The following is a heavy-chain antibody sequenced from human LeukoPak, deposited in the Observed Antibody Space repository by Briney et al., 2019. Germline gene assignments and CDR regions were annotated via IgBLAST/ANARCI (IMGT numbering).Heavy chain of an antibody. CDR3: ARVQLVYYYGSGSYLFDY. Sequence: PGGSLRLSCAASGFTFSSYSMNWVRQAPGKGLEWVSSISSSSSYIYYADSVKGRFTISRDNAKNSLYLQMNSLRAEDTAAYYCARVQLVYYYGSGSYLFDYWGQGTLVTVSS. CDR2: ISSSSSYI. J-gene: IGHJ4*02. CDR1: GFTFSSYS. V-gene: IGHV3-21*01. D-gene: IGHD3-10*01.